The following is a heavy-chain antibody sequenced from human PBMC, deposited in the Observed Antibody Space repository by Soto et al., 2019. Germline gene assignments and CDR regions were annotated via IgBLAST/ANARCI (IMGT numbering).Heavy chain of an antibody. CDR3: ARALCSHSYDSGGYASYFHAMDV. CDR2: IIPIYETT. J-gene: IGHJ6*02. V-gene: IGHV1-69*06. Sequence: QVQLVQSGAEVKKPGSSVKVSCKASGGTFSSLDINWVRQAPGQGLEWMGGIIPIYETTNYAQIFQGRVSIVADISTSTAYMELSRLRSEDTAVYYCARALCSHSYDSGGYASYFHAMDVWGQGTPVTVSS. D-gene: IGHD3-22*01. CDR1: GGTFSSLD.